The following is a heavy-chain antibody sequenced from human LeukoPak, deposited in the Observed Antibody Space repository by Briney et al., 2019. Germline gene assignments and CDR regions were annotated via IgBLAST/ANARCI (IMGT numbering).Heavy chain of an antibody. CDR1: GGSISSSSYY. V-gene: IGHV4-39*01. D-gene: IGHD6-13*01. J-gene: IGHJ4*02. CDR3: AIRSSWSLIDDS. Sequence: SETLSLTCTVAGGSISSSSYYWGWLREPPGRGLEGIGCIYYSQRTYYNQSLRSRLPISVDTTKNQFSLKLTSLPAAATAVYSCAIRSSWSLIDDSWGQGTLVTVSS. CDR2: IYYSQRT.